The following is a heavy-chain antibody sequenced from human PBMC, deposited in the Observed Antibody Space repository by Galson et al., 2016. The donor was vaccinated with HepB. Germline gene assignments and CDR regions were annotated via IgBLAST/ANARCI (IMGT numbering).Heavy chain of an antibody. CDR2: IWYDGRNK. J-gene: IGHJ6*02. D-gene: IGHD6-25*01. V-gene: IGHV3-33*01. CDR1: GFTFNNYG. CDR3: VRDRAARDTVYYYGMDV. Sequence: LRLSCAASGFTFNNYGMHWVRQAPGKGLEWVALIWYDGRNKYYADSVKGRFTISRDNSKNTLYLQMNSLRAEDTAVYYCVRDRAARDTVYYYGMDVWGQGATVTVSS.